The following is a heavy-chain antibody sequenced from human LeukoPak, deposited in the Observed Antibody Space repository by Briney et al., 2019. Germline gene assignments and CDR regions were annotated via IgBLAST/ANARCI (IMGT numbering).Heavy chain of an antibody. V-gene: IGHV3-23*01. D-gene: IGHD2-2*01. J-gene: IGHJ4*02. CDR2: ISGSGDST. Sequence: GGSLRLSCEASGFTFTDYAMTLVRQAPGKGLEWVSVISGSGDSTYHADSVRGRFAISRDNSKNTLYLQMNSLRAEDTAVYYCAKGPSGIVVVPGDYWGQGTLVTVSS. CDR3: AKGPSGIVVVPGDY. CDR1: GFTFTDYA.